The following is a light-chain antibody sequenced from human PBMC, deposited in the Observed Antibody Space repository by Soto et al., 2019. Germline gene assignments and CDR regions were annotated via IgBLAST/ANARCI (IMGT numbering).Light chain of an antibody. CDR3: HQRQSWLRT. Sequence: EIVLTQSPGTLPVSQGERASLSCRASQYINTRLAWYQHRPGQAPRILIYQTSIRAAGIPARFSASGTGTDFTLTISDVQPEDFAVYYCHQRQSWLRTFGQGTKVDIK. J-gene: IGKJ1*01. V-gene: IGKV3D-11*01. CDR1: QYINTR. CDR2: QTS.